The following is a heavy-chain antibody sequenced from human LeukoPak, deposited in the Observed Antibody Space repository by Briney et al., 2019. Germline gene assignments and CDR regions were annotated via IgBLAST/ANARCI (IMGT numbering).Heavy chain of an antibody. CDR3: ARGGGWYFDY. V-gene: IGHV3-7*01. Sequence: GGSLRLSCAASGFTFSNYWMNWVRQAPGKGLEWVASIGQDGSENYYVDSVKGRFTISRDNAKNSLYLQMNSLRVEDTAVYYYARGGGWYFDYWGQGALITASS. J-gene: IGHJ4*02. CDR1: GFTFSNYW. CDR2: IGQDGSEN. D-gene: IGHD6-19*01.